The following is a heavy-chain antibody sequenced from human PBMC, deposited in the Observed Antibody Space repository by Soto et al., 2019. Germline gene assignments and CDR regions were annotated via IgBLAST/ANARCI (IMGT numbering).Heavy chain of an antibody. Sequence: GGSVRLSCAASGFTFRNNVLSWVRQAPGKGLDWVSGITGSGRDTYYADSVKGRFTTSRDNSKNMVFLQMNSLRAEDTALYYCAKNGLDNSPSAMDSWGPGAVVTVS. D-gene: IGHD2-8*01. CDR3: AKNGLDNSPSAMDS. CDR2: ITGSGRDT. CDR1: GFTFRNNV. V-gene: IGHV3-23*01. J-gene: IGHJ4*02.